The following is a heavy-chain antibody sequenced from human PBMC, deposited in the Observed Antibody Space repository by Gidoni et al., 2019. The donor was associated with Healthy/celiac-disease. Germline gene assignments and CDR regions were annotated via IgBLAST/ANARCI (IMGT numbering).Heavy chain of an antibody. J-gene: IGHJ3*02. D-gene: IGHD2-2*02. CDR2: IYYSGST. V-gene: IGHV4-31*03. CDR1: GGSISSGGYY. CDR3: ATYCSSTSCYIPAGRGAFDI. Sequence: QVQLQESGPGLVQPSQPLSLTCTVSGGSISSGGYYWSWIRQHPGKGLEWIGYIYYSGSTYYNPSLKSRVTISVDTSKNQFSLKLSSVTAADTAVYYCATYCSSTSCYIPAGRGAFDIWGQGTMVTVSS.